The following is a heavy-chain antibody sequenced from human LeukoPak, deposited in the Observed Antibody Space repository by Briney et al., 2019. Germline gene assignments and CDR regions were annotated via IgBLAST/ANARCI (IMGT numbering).Heavy chain of an antibody. J-gene: IGHJ4*02. CDR3: AKDREVSDARVYDY. D-gene: IGHD1-14*01. CDR1: GFTFSNYV. CDR2: ITGSGGTT. Sequence: GGSLRLSCAASGFTFSNYVLIWVRQAPGRGLEWVSAITGSGGTTSYADSVKGRFTISRDNSRNTLYLQMNSLRAEDAAVYYCAKDREVSDARVYDYWGQGTLVTVSS. V-gene: IGHV3-23*01.